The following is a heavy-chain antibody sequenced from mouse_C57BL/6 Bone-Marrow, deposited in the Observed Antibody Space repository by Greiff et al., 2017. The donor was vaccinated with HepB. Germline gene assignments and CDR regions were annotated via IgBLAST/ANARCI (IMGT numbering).Heavy chain of an antibody. J-gene: IGHJ1*03. CDR3: ARDDGDYDWYFDV. Sequence: QVHVKQPGAELVRPGSSVKLSCKASGYTFTSYWMDWVKQRPGQGLEWIGNIYPSDSETHYNQKFKDKATLTVDKSSSTAYMQLSSLTSEDSAVYYCARDDGDYDWYFDVWGTGTTVTVSS. CDR1: GYTFTSYW. V-gene: IGHV1-61*01. CDR2: IYPSDSET. D-gene: IGHD2-3*01.